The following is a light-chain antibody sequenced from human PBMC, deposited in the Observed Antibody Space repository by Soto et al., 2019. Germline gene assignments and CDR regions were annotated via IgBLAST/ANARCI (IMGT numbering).Light chain of an antibody. V-gene: IGLV2-14*01. CDR3: TSYTTSSTPDV. CDR1: SSDVGGYNY. CDR2: EVS. Sequence: QSVLTQPASVSGSPGQSITISCTGTSSDVGGYNYVSWYRQHPGKAPKLIIYEVSNRPTGVSNRFSGSKSGHTASLTISGLQSEDEADYFCTSYTTSSTPDVFGTGTKVTVL. J-gene: IGLJ1*01.